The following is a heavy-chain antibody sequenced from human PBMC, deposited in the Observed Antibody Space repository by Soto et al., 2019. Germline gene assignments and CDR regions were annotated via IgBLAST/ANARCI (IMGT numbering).Heavy chain of an antibody. CDR2: MNPNSGNT. V-gene: IGHV1-8*01. Sequence: QVRLLQSGAEVKKPGTSVRVSCRASGYTFKDYDINWVRRAPGQGLEWMGWMNPNSGNTAYARKFHDRITMTRSVSARTAFMELSSLTPEDTAVYYCARRMTWSLWCFDLWGRGTQVTVSS. CDR3: ARRMTWSLWCFDL. D-gene: IGHD3-3*01. CDR1: GYTFKDYD. J-gene: IGHJ2*01.